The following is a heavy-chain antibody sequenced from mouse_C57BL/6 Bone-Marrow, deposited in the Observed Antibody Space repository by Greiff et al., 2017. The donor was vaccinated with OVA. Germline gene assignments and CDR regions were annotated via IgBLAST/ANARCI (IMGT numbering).Heavy chain of an antibody. V-gene: IGHV8-12*01. Sequence: ESGPGILQSSQTLSLTCSFSGFSLSTSGMGVSWIRQPSGKGLEWLAHIYWDDDKRYNPSLKSRPTISKDTARNQVFRKITSGDTADTATYYCARRGGSSWGYFDDWGQGTTLTVSS. J-gene: IGHJ2*01. CDR1: GFSLSTSGMG. CDR2: IYWDDDK. D-gene: IGHD1-1*01. CDR3: ARRGGSSWGYFDD.